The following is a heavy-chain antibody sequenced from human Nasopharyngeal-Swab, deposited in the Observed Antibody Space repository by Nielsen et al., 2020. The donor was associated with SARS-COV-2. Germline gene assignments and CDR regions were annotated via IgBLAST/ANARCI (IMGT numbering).Heavy chain of an antibody. V-gene: IGHV5-10-1*01. J-gene: IGHJ3*02. CDR2: IDPSDSST. Sequence: GGSLRFSCQGSGYDFKNYWINWVRQMPGKGLEWMGRIDPSDSSTNYSPSFQGRVLISADKSTKTAFLQWRTLKPSDTAMYFCARPIFGTDSFDIWGRGTLVNVFS. CDR3: ARPIFGTDSFDI. CDR1: GYDFKNYW. D-gene: IGHD3-16*01.